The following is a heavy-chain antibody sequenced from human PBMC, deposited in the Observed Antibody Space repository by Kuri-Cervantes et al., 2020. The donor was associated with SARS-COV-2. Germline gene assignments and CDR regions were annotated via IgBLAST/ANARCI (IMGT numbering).Heavy chain of an antibody. CDR2: ISAYNGNT. J-gene: IGHJ6*02. D-gene: IGHD5-24*01. Sequence: ASAKVSCKASGYTFTSYGISWVRQAPGQGLEWMGWISAYNGNTNYAQKLQGRVTMTRNTSISTAYMELSSLRSEDTAVYYCARGRNSDGYNFAYYYYYGMDVWGQGTTVTVSS. CDR3: ARGRNSDGYNFAYYYYYGMDV. V-gene: IGHV1-18*01. CDR1: GYTFTSYG.